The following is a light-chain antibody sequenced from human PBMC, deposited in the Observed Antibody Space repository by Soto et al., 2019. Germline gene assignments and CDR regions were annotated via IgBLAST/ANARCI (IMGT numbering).Light chain of an antibody. CDR2: APS. J-gene: IGKJ1*01. CDR1: QGISSY. Sequence: AIRMTQSPSSLSASTGDRVTITCRASQGISSYLAWYQQKPGKAPKLLIYAPSTLQSGVPSRFSGSGSGTEFTLTISCLQSEDCAPYYCQQYYSYPRWTFGQGTKVESK. V-gene: IGKV1-8*01. CDR3: QQYYSYPRWT.